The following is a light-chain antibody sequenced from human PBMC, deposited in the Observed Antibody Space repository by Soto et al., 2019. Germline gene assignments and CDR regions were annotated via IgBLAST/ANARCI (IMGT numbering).Light chain of an antibody. J-gene: IGKJ1*01. V-gene: IGKV1-5*01. CDR1: QIISSW. CDR3: QQYNSYSWT. CDR2: DAW. Sequence: DNQMTQSPSILSASVGDRVTITCQASQIISSWLAWYQQKPGKPPKLLSYDAWSLESGVPSRFSGSGSGPEFTLTISSLQPDDFATYYCQQYNSYSWTFGPGTKVDI.